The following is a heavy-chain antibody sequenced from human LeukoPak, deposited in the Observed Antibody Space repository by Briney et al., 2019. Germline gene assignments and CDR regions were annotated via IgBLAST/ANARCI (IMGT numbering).Heavy chain of an antibody. CDR2: INPNSGGT. CDR1: GYTFTGYY. D-gene: IGHD3-22*01. Sequence: ASVKVSCKASGYTFTGYYMHWVRQAPGQGLEWMGWINPNSGGTNYAQKFQGRVTMTRDTSISTAYMELSRLRSDDTAVYYCARDDGSDSSGYNTIDYWGQGTLVTVSS. J-gene: IGHJ4*02. CDR3: ARDDGSDSSGYNTIDY. V-gene: IGHV1-2*02.